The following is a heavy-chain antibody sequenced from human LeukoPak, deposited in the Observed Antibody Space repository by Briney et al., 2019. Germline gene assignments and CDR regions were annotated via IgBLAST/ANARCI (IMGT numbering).Heavy chain of an antibody. CDR1: GFTFDDYA. D-gene: IGHD4-17*01. J-gene: IGHJ4*02. CDR2: ISWNSGSI. Sequence: GRSLRLSCAASGFTFDDYAMHWVRQAPGKGLEWVSGISWNSGSIGYADSVTGRFTISRDNAKNSLYLQMNSLRAEDTALYYCARTGRLQYGDYVAFDYWGQGTLVTVSS. V-gene: IGHV3-9*01. CDR3: ARTGRLQYGDYVAFDY.